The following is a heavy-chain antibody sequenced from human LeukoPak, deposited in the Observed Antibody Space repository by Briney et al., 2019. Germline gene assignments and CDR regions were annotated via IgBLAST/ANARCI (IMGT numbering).Heavy chain of an antibody. CDR3: AAGNYRTSRGREV. V-gene: IGHV1-58*02. Sequence: ASVKVSCKASGFTFTSSAMQWVRQARGQRLEWIGWIVVGSGNTNYAQKFQGRVTITRDMSTSTAYMELSSLRSEDTAVYYCAAGNYRTSRGREVGAQGTTVTFPS. CDR1: GFTFTSSA. CDR2: IVVGSGNT. D-gene: IGHD5-24*01. J-gene: IGHJ6*02.